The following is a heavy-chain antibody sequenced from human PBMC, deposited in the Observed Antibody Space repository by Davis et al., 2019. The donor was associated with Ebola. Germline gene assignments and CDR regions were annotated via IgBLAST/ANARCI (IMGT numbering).Heavy chain of an antibody. CDR2: ISGSGGST. CDR1: GFTFSSYA. D-gene: IGHD5-18*01. V-gene: IGHV3-23*01. Sequence: PGGSLRLSCAASGFTFSSYAMSWVRQAPGKGLEWVSAISGSGGSTYYADSVKGRFTISRDNSKNTLYLQMNTLRAEDTARYYCTNYVQRGAFDIWGQGTMVTVSS. J-gene: IGHJ3*02. CDR3: TNYVQRGAFDI.